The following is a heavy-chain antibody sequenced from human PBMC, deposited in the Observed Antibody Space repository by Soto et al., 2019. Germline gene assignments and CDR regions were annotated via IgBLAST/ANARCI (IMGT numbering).Heavy chain of an antibody. CDR2: IYYSGST. Sequence: SETLSLTCTVSGGSISSYYWSWIRQPPGKGLEWIGYIYYSGSTNYNPSLKSRVTISVDTSKNQFSLKLSSVTAADTAVYYCESTKAGYCSSTCGYGWEGFAPGGQGTGVTFSP. CDR1: GGSISSYY. D-gene: IGHD2-2*01. CDR3: ESTKAGYCSSTCGYGWEGFAP. J-gene: IGHJ5*02. V-gene: IGHV4-59*01.